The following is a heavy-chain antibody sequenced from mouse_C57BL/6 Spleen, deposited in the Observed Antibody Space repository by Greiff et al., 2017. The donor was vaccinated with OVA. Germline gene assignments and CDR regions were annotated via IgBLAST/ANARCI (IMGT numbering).Heavy chain of an antibody. CDR2: FDPNSGGT. J-gene: IGHJ4*01. V-gene: IGHV1-72*01. D-gene: IGHD2-1*01. CDR3: ARDLYYGNLDY. CDR1: GYTFTSSW. Sequence: QVQLQQPGPELVKPGASVKLSCKVSGYTFTSSWLHWVKQRLGRAFEGIGRFDPNSGGTKYNEKFKSKATLTVDKPSSTAYMQLSSLTSEDSAVYYCARDLYYGNLDYWGQGTSVTVSS.